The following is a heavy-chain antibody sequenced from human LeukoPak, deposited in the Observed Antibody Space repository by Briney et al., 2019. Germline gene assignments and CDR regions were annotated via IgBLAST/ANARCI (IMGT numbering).Heavy chain of an antibody. CDR2: IIPIFGTA. D-gene: IGHD5-18*01. CDR1: GGTFSSYA. J-gene: IGHJ4*02. CDR3: ASGYSYGYSGDY. V-gene: IGHV1-69*05. Sequence: SVKVSCKASGGTFSSYAISWVRQAPGQGLEWMGRIIPIFGTANYARKFQGRVTITTDESTSTAYMELSSLRSEDTAVYYCASGYSYGYSGDYWGQGTLVTVSS.